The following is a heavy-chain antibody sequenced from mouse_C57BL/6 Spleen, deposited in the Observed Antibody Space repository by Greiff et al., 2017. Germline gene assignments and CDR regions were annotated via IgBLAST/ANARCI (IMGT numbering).Heavy chain of an antibody. D-gene: IGHD2-3*01. CDR2: ISYDGSN. CDR1: GYSITSGYY. Sequence: ESGPGLVKPSQSLSLTCSVTGYSITSGYYWNWIRHFPGNKLEWMGYISYDGSNNYNPSLKNRISITRDTSKNQFFLKLNSVTTEDTATYYCASYDGYYFYAMDYWGQGTSVTVSS. J-gene: IGHJ4*01. V-gene: IGHV3-6*01. CDR3: ASYDGYYFYAMDY.